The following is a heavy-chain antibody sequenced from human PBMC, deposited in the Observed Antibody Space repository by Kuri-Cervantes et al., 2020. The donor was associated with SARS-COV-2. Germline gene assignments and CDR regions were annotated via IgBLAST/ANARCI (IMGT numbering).Heavy chain of an antibody. Sequence: SETLSLTCSVSGFSVTSGSYYWSWIRQPPGKGLEWIGEINHSGSTNYNPSLKSRVTISVDTSKNQFSLKLSSVTAADTAVYYCARTDNSGYSYYFDYWGQGTLVTVSS. V-gene: IGHV4-39*07. CDR1: GFSVTSGSYY. CDR2: INHSGST. J-gene: IGHJ4*02. D-gene: IGHD3-22*01. CDR3: ARTDNSGYSYYFDY.